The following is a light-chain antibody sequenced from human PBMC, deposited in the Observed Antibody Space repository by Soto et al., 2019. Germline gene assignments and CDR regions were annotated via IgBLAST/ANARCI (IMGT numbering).Light chain of an antibody. V-gene: IGKV3-20*01. CDR1: QSVSAN. CDR2: GAS. CDR3: QQYGSSPRIT. Sequence: ERVMTQSPATLSVSPGERATLSCRASQSVSANLAWYQQKPGQAPRLLIYGASSRATGIPDRFSGSGSGTDFTLTISRLEPEDCAVYYCQQYGSSPRITFGQGTRLEIK. J-gene: IGKJ5*01.